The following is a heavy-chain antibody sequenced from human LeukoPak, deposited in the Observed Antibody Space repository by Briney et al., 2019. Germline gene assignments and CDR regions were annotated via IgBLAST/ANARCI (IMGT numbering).Heavy chain of an antibody. CDR2: INPNSGGT. V-gene: IGHV1-2*02. D-gene: IGHD6-13*01. J-gene: IGHJ5*02. CDR1: GYTFTGYY. CDR3: ARDISSSLNWFDP. Sequence: ASVKVSCKASGYTFTGYYMHWVRQAPGQGLEWMGWINPNSGGTNYAQKLQGRVTMTTDTSTSTAYMELSSLRSEDTAVYYCARDISSSLNWFDPWGQGTLVTVSS.